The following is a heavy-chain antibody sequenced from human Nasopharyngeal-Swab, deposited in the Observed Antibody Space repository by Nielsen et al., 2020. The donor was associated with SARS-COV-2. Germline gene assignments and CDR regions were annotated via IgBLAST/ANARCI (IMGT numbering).Heavy chain of an antibody. CDR2: IIVNLGIT. CDR1: GGTFSKYA. D-gene: IGHD1-26*01. Sequence: SVKVSCKVSGGTFSKYAISWVRQAPGQGLEWMGGIIVNLGITKYAQKFKDSVIINADESTGTAYMELSSLRSDDTAIYYCARKVGAPRAWYFDLWGRGTLVTVSS. J-gene: IGHJ2*01. CDR3: ARKVGAPRAWYFDL. V-gene: IGHV1-69*10.